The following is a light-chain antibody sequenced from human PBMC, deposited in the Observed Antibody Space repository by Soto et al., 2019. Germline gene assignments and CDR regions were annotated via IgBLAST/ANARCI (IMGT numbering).Light chain of an antibody. CDR3: MQALQTPRT. J-gene: IGKJ1*01. CDR1: QSLLHSNGYNY. Sequence: DIVMTQSPLSLPVTPGEPASISCRSSQSLLHSNGYNYLVWYLQKPGQSPHLLIYSGSYRASGVPDRFSGSGSGTDFTLKISRVEAEDVGVYYCMQALQTPRTFGLGTKVDIK. CDR2: SGS. V-gene: IGKV2-28*01.